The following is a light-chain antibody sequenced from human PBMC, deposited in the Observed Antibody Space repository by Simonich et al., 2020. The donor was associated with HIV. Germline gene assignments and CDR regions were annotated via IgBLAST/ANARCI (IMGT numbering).Light chain of an antibody. Sequence: EIVMTQSPATLSVSPGERATLSCRASQSLSSSLAWYQQKPGQAPRLLIYDASTRATGIPARFSGSGSGTDFTLTISSLEPEDFAVYYCQQRSNWLTFGGGTKVEIK. CDR1: QSLSSS. CDR3: QQRSNWLT. CDR2: DAS. J-gene: IGKJ4*01. V-gene: IGKV3-11*01.